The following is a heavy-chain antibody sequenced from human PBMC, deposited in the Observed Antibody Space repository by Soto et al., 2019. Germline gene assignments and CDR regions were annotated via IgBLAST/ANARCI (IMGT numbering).Heavy chain of an antibody. CDR2: IYYSGST. Sequence: SETLSLTCTVSGGSISSGDYYWSWIRQPPGKGLEWIGYIYYSGSTYYNPSLKSRVTISVDTSKSHFSLKLNSVTAADTAVYYCARAGLRFGSRFDYWGQGTLVTVSS. V-gene: IGHV4-30-4*02. D-gene: IGHD3-10*01. CDR1: GGSISSGDYY. CDR3: ARAGLRFGSRFDY. J-gene: IGHJ4*02.